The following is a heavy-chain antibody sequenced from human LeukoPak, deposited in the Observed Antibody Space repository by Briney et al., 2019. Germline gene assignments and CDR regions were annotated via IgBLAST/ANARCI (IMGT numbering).Heavy chain of an antibody. J-gene: IGHJ5*02. CDR1: GGSFSGYY. V-gene: IGHV4-34*01. CDR3: ARGPYSSSSLFPRENWFDP. D-gene: IGHD6-6*01. Sequence: SETLSLTCAVYGGSFSGYYWSWIRQPPGKGLEWIGEINHSGSTNYNPSLKSRVTISVDTSKNQFSLKLSSVTAADTAVYYCARGPYSSSSLFPRENWFDPWGQGTLVTVSS. CDR2: INHSGST.